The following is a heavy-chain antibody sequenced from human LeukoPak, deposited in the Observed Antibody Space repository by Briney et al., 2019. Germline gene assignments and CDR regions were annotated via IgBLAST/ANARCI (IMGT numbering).Heavy chain of an antibody. Sequence: GGSLRLSCAASGFTFSSYGIHWVRQAPGKGLEWVAAISYDGSSKYYADSVRGRFTISRDNSKNTLYLQMNSLRAEDTAVYYCARDQGVVVHGKYHYYGMDVWGQGTTVTVSS. CDR1: GFTFSSYG. D-gene: IGHD3-22*01. J-gene: IGHJ6*02. CDR3: ARDQGVVVHGKYHYYGMDV. CDR2: ISYDGSSK. V-gene: IGHV3-30*03.